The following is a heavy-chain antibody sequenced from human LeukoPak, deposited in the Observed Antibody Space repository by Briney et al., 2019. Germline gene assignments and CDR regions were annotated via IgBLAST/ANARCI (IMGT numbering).Heavy chain of an antibody. CDR3: AKDIPDYGVWFDP. CDR1: GFTFDDYA. J-gene: IGHJ5*02. Sequence: GGSLRLSCAASGFTFDDYAMHWVRQAPGKGLEWVSLISGDGGRTYYADSVKGRFTISRDNSKNSLYLQMNSLRTEDTALYHCAKDIPDYGVWFDPWGQGTLVTVSS. V-gene: IGHV3-43*02. D-gene: IGHD4-17*01. CDR2: ISGDGGRT.